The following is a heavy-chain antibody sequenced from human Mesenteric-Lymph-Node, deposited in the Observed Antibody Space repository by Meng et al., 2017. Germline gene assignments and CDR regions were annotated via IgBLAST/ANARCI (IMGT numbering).Heavy chain of an antibody. V-gene: IGHV1-18*01. CDR3: ARDWDGVNNCFDP. CDR1: GYTFSRYS. D-gene: IGHD4-17*01. Sequence: QVQLVQSGSELKKPGAAVKVSCEASGYTFSRYSMHWVRQAPGQGLEWMGWISAYNGNTNYAQKLQGRVTMTTDTSTSTAYMELRSLRSDDTAVYYCARDWDGVNNCFDPWGQGTLVTVFS. J-gene: IGHJ5*02. CDR2: ISAYNGNT.